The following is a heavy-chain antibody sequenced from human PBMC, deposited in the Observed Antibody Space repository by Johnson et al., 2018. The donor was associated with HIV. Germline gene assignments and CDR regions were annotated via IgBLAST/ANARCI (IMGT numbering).Heavy chain of an antibody. V-gene: IGHV3-30-3*01. CDR1: GFTLSSYA. Sequence: VQLVESGGGVVQPGRSLRLSCAASGFTLSSYAIHWVRQAPGKGLEWVAVISYDGSNKYYADSVKGRFTISRDNSKNTGYLEMNSLRAEDTAVYYCAREGTYEPLHRIYDYGDYPAFDIWGQGTMVTVSS. J-gene: IGHJ3*02. CDR2: ISYDGSNK. D-gene: IGHD4-17*01. CDR3: AREGTYEPLHRIYDYGDYPAFDI.